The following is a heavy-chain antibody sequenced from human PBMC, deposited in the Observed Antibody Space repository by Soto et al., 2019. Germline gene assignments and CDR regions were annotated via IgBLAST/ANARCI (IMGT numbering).Heavy chain of an antibody. CDR3: ARGGLYDSGVGIDF. CDR2: ISSSSSNI. Sequence: EVQLVESGGGLVKPGGSLRLSSAASGFTFRSYTMNWVREAPGQGLEWVSSISSSSSNIYYADSLKGRFTISRDNAKNSLYLQMNSLRVDDTTVYFCARGGLYDSGVGIDFWGQGTLVTVSS. J-gene: IGHJ4*02. CDR1: GFTFRSYT. V-gene: IGHV3-21*01. D-gene: IGHD3-22*01.